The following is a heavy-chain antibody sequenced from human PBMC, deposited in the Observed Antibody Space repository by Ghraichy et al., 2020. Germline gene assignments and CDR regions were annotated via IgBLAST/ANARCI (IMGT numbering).Heavy chain of an antibody. D-gene: IGHD4-11*01. CDR2: MNPKSGNT. CDR3: ARGLLTTLTTYWLDP. Sequence: APVKVSCKASGYSFTTYDINWVRQATGRGLEWMGWMNPKSGNTGYAQKFQGRVTMTRDTSTATAYMELSSLRSEDTAVYYCARGLLTTLTTYWLDPWGQGTLVTVSS. J-gene: IGHJ5*02. V-gene: IGHV1-8*01. CDR1: GYSFTTYD.